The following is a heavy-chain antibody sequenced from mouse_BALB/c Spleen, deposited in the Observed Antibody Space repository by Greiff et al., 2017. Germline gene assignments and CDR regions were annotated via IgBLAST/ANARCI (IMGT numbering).Heavy chain of an antibody. Sequence: QVQLQQSGAELVRPGTSVKISCKASGYTFTNYWLGWVKQRPGHGLEWIGDIYPGGGYTNYNEKFKGKATLTADTSSSTAYIQLSSLTSEDSAVYFCARGEVRGGFDYWGQGTTLTVSS. CDR3: ARGEVRGGFDY. D-gene: IGHD2-14*01. CDR2: IYPGGGYT. CDR1: GYTFTNYW. J-gene: IGHJ2*01. V-gene: IGHV1-63*02.